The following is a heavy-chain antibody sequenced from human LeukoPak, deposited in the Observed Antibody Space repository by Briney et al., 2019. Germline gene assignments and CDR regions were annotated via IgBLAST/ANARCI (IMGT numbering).Heavy chain of an antibody. J-gene: IGHJ4*02. CDR1: GYTFTDYY. D-gene: IGHD1-26*01. CDR3: ARGRRILVGDVNAGDFFDF. CDR2: INPNSGGT. Sequence: ASVKVSCKTSGYTFTDYYIHWVQQAPGQGLDWMGWINPNSGGTYYARKFQGRVTMTRDTSISTAYMELSRLKSDDTAVFYCARGRRILVGDVNAGDFFDFWGQGTLVTVSS. V-gene: IGHV1-2*02.